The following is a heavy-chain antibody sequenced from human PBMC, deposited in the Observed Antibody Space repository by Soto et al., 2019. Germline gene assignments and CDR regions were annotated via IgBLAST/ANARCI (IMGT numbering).Heavy chain of an antibody. D-gene: IGHD2-2*01. Sequence: ASVKVSCKASGYTFTSYDINWVRQATGQGLEWMGWMNPNSGNTGYAQKFQGRVTMTRNTSISTAYMELSSLRSEDTAVYYCARGVWALRNLDCGSTSCPRGYDYYYMDVWGKGTTVTVSS. CDR3: ARGVWALRNLDCGSTSCPRGYDYYYMDV. J-gene: IGHJ6*03. V-gene: IGHV1-8*01. CDR1: GYTFTSYD. CDR2: MNPNSGNT.